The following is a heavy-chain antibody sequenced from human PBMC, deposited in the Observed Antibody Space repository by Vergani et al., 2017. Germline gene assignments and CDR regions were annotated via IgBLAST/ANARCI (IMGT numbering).Heavy chain of an antibody. V-gene: IGHV1-8*01. J-gene: IGHJ6*03. D-gene: IGHD4/OR15-4a*01. CDR1: GYSFSGYD. CDR3: ARSTDYPDDYVSSDYFRRTLDV. Sequence: QVQLVQSGAEVKKPGASVKVSCRASGYSFSGYDISWVRQATGQGLEWMGWMNPNSGTTGYAQKFQGRVTMTRNTSINTAYMELSRLSFEDAAVYYCARSTDYPDDYVSSDYFRRTLDVWGKGTTVTVS. CDR2: MNPNSGTT.